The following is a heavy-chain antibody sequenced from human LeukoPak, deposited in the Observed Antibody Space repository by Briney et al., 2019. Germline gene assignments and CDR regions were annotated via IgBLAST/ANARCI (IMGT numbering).Heavy chain of an antibody. Sequence: SETLSLTCTVSGASINSHYWSWIRQPPGKGLEWIAYIYYSGSTSYNPSFKSRVTMSVDTSKNQFSPRLKSVTAADTAVYYCARVTLSLGPFDYWGQGTLVTVSS. J-gene: IGHJ4*02. CDR3: ARVTLSLGPFDY. CDR2: IYYSGST. D-gene: IGHD2/OR15-2a*01. V-gene: IGHV4-59*11. CDR1: GASINSHY.